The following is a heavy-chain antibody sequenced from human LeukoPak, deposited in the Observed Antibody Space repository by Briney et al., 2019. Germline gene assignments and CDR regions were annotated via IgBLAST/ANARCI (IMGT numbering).Heavy chain of an antibody. Sequence: GGSLRLSCAASGFTFSDYYMSWIRQAPGKGLEWVSYISSSGSTIYYADSVKGRFTISRDNAKNSLYLQMNSLRAEDTAVYYCARDQSSEQILWFGDYYFDYWGQGTLATVSS. J-gene: IGHJ4*02. CDR3: ARDQSSEQILWFGDYYFDY. CDR1: GFTFSDYY. V-gene: IGHV3-11*01. CDR2: ISSSGSTI. D-gene: IGHD3-10*01.